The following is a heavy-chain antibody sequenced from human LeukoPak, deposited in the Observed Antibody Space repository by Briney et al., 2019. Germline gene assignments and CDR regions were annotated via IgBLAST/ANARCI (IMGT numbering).Heavy chain of an antibody. J-gene: IGHJ5*01. V-gene: IGHV3-74*01. Sequence: GGSLRLSCAASGFTFSDYWMHWVRQAPGKGLVWVSRISSDGSRVTYADSVKGRFTISRDNSKNTLYLQMNSLRPEDTAVYYCARDQQNGYSSGWSFDSWGQGTLVTVSS. CDR3: ARDQQNGYSSGWSFDS. CDR1: GFTFSDYW. CDR2: ISSDGSRV. D-gene: IGHD6-19*01.